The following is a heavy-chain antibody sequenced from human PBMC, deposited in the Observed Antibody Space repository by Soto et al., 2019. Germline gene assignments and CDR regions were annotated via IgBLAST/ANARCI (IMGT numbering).Heavy chain of an antibody. CDR2: IMPIFRAP. J-gene: IGHJ6*02. V-gene: IGHV1-69*13. Sequence: ASVKVSCKASGYTFTSYDINWVRQATGQGLEWLGGIMPIFRAPDYAQKFQGRVTITADESTSTAYMELSSLRSEDTAVYYCAGGARVRGVPPSNYYYYYGMDVWGQGTTVTVSS. CDR1: GYTFTSYD. CDR3: AGGARVRGVPPSNYYYYYGMDV. D-gene: IGHD3-10*01.